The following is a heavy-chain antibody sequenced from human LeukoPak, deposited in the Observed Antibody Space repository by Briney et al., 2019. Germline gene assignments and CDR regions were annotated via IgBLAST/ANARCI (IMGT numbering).Heavy chain of an antibody. CDR3: AREYYDYVWGSYPYFDY. D-gene: IGHD3-16*02. CDR1: GFTFSSYS. Sequence: GGSLRLSCAASGFTFSSYSMNRVRQAPGKGLEWVSSISSSSSYIYYADSVKGRFTISRDNAKNTLYLQMNSLRAEDTAVYYCAREYYDYVWGSYPYFDYWGQGTLVTVSS. J-gene: IGHJ4*02. V-gene: IGHV3-21*01. CDR2: ISSSSSYI.